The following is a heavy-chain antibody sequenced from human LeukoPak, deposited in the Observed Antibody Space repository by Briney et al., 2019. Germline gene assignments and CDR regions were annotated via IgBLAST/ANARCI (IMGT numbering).Heavy chain of an antibody. V-gene: IGHV1-2*02. D-gene: IGHD6-19*01. CDR1: GYTFTSYG. CDR2: INPNSGGT. CDR3: ARPGYSSGSAPDY. Sequence: ASVKVSCKASGYTFTSYGISWVRQAPGQGLEWMGWINPNSGGTNYAQKFQGRVTMTRDTSISTAYMELSRLRSDDTAVYYCARPGYSSGSAPDYWGQGTLVTVSS. J-gene: IGHJ4*02.